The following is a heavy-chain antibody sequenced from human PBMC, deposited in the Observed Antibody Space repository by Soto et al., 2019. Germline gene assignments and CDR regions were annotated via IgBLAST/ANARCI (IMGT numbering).Heavy chain of an antibody. CDR1: GFTFTRYS. CDR3: ARESEDLTSKFDY. Sequence: VGSLRLSCAASGFTFTRYSMNWVRQSPGKGLEWVSSISSTTNYIYYGDSMKGRFTISGDNAKNSLYLEMNSLRAEDTAVYYCARESEDLTSKFDYWGQGTLVTVSS. V-gene: IGHV3-21*06. CDR2: ISSTTNYI. J-gene: IGHJ4*02.